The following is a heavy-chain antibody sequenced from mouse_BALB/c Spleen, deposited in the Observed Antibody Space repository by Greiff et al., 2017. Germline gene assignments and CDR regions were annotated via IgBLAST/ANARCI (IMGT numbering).Heavy chain of an antibody. Sequence: EVHLVESGGGLVQPGGSLRLSCATSGFTFTDYYMSWVRQPPGKALEWLGFIRNKANGYTTEYSASVKGRFTISRDNSQSILYLQMNTLRAEDSATYYCARDNYYGSSFAYWGQGTLVTVSA. CDR2: IRNKANGYTT. CDR3: ARDNYYGSSFAY. J-gene: IGHJ3*01. V-gene: IGHV7-3*02. D-gene: IGHD1-1*01. CDR1: GFTFTDYY.